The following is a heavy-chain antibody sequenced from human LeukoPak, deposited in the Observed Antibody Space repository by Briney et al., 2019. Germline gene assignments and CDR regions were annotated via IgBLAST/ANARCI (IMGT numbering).Heavy chain of an antibody. J-gene: IGHJ1*01. CDR2: IKSKTDGGTT. CDR1: GFTFSNAW. CDR3: TTGLRGAYFQH. D-gene: IGHD6-25*01. V-gene: IGHV3-15*01. Sequence: GGSLRLSFAASGFTFSNAWMSWVRQAPGKGLEWVGRIKSKTDGGTTDYAAPVKGRFTISRDDSKNTLYLQMNSLKTEDTAVYYCTTGLRGAYFQHWGQGTLVTVSS.